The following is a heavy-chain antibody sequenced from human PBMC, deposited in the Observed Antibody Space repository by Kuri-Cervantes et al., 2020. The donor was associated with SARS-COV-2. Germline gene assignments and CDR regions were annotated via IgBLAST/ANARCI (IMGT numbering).Heavy chain of an antibody. V-gene: IGHV3-21*01. D-gene: IGHD1-7*01. CDR2: ISSSSSYI. J-gene: IGHJ4*02. Sequence: GGSLRLSCAASGFTFSSYSMNWVRQAPGKGLEWVSSISSSSSYIYYADSVKGRFIISRDNAKNSLYLQMNSLRAEDTAVYYCARMYNWNYGYLDDYWGQGTLVTVSS. CDR1: GFTFSSYS. CDR3: ARMYNWNYGYLDDY.